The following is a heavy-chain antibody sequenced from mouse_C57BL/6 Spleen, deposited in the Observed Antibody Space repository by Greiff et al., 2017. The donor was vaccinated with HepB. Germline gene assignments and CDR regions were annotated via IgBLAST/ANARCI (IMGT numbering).Heavy chain of an antibody. J-gene: IGHJ4*01. CDR1: GFSLTSYG. Sequence: QVQLQQSGPGLVQPSQSLSITCTVSGFSLTSYGVHWVRQPPGKGLEWLGVIWSGGSTDYNAAFISRLSISKDNSKSQVFFKMNSLQADDTAIYYCAKEIPRYYAMDYWGQGTSVTVSS. V-gene: IGHV2-4*01. CDR3: AKEIPRYYAMDY. CDR2: IWSGGST.